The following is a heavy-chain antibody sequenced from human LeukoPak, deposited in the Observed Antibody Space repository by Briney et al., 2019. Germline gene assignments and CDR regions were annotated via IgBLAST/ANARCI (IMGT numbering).Heavy chain of an antibody. CDR2: ISGSGGST. CDR1: GFTFSSYA. Sequence: GGSLRLSCAASGFTFSSYAMSWVRQAPGKGLEWVSAISGSGGSTYYADSVKGRFIISRDNSKNTLYLQMNSLRAEDTAVYYCAKSMVRGVIRGGFDYWGQGTLVTVSS. CDR3: AKSMVRGVIRGGFDY. D-gene: IGHD3-10*01. V-gene: IGHV3-23*01. J-gene: IGHJ4*02.